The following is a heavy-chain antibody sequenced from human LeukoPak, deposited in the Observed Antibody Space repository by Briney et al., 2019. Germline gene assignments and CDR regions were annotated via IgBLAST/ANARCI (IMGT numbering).Heavy chain of an antibody. V-gene: IGHV3-21*06. D-gene: IGHD4-17*01. Sequence: SGGSLRPSCAASGFTFSSYTMNWDRQAPGKGLECVSSISSSSSYVKYADSVKGRFTISRDNAKNSLYLQMNSLRAEDTAVYYCARGPFEDYGDYWGQGTLVTVSS. CDR2: ISSSSSYV. CDR1: GFTFSSYT. CDR3: ARGPFEDYGDY. J-gene: IGHJ4*02.